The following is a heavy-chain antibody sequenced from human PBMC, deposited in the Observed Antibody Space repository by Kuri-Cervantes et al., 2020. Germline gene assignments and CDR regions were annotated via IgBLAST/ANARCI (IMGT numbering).Heavy chain of an antibody. CDR3: ARVDYDSSGYYYGPGPIDY. Sequence: SETLSLTCTVSGGSISSCSYYWGWIRQPPGKGLEWIGSIYYSGSTYYNPSLKSRVTISVDTSKNQFSLKLSSVTAADTAVYYCARVDYDSSGYYYGPGPIDYWGQGTLVTVSS. CDR2: IYYSGST. CDR1: GGSISSCSYY. V-gene: IGHV4-39*07. J-gene: IGHJ4*02. D-gene: IGHD3-22*01.